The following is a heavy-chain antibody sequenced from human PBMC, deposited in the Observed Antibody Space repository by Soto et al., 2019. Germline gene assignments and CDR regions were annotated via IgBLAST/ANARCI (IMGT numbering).Heavy chain of an antibody. CDR2: IFHNGDT. CDR1: GASIRSGDYY. CDR3: ARWRRIGSALDY. V-gene: IGHV4-31*03. D-gene: IGHD1-1*01. Sequence: QVQLQESGPGLVKPSQTLSLTCSVSGASIRSGDYYWGWIRQHPEKGLEWIGNIFHNGDTYYNPSLKSRISISVDTSKRQFSLDLTSVTAADTAVYYCARWRRIGSALDYWGHGTLVTVSS. J-gene: IGHJ4*01.